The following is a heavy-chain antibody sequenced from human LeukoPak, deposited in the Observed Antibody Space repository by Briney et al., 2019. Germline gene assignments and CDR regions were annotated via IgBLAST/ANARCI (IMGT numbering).Heavy chain of an antibody. J-gene: IGHJ3*02. D-gene: IGHD3-10*01. Sequence: PSETLSLTCTVSGGSISSSSYYWGWIRQPPGKGLERIGSIYYSGSTYYNPSLKSRVTISVDTSKNQFSLKLSSVTAADTAVYYCATYIMVRGVPGAFDIWGQGTMVTVSS. CDR3: ATYIMVRGVPGAFDI. CDR2: IYYSGST. V-gene: IGHV4-39*01. CDR1: GGSISSSSYY.